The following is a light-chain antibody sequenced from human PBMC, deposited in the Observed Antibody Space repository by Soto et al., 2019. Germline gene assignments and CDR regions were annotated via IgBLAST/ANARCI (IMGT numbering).Light chain of an antibody. CDR1: SSDVGGYNY. J-gene: IGLJ1*01. Sequence: QSALTQPPSASGSPGQSVAISCTGTSSDVGGYNYVSWYQQHPGKAPKLMISEVSNRPSGISNRFSGSKSGNTAYLTISGLQAEDEADYYCSSSAITSTPMYVFGTGTKVTVL. CDR2: EVS. CDR3: SSSAITSTPMYV. V-gene: IGLV2-14*01.